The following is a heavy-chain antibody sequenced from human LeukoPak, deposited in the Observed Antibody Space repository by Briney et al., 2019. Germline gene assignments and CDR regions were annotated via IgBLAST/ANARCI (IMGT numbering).Heavy chain of an antibody. CDR3: ASLGAVVSENWFDT. J-gene: IGHJ5*02. CDR2: SRGCGGST. CDR1: GHTFSRYD. D-gene: IGHD6-19*01. V-gene: IGHV3-23*01. Sequence: PGGSLRLSCAASGHTFSRYDMRWVRQAPGKGREWVSSSRGCGGSTSHAASVKGRFTISTDNPTNTPYLQTDSLRAEHTVVYYCASLGAVVSENWFDTGGQGTLVTVSS.